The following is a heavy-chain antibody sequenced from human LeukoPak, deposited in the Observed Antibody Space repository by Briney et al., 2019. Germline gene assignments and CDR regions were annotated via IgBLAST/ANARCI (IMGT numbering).Heavy chain of an antibody. V-gene: IGHV4-39*07. Sequence: SETLSLTCTVSGGSISSSSYYWGWIRQPPGKGLEWIGSIYYSGSTYYNPSLKSRVTISVDTSKNQFSLKLSSVTAADTAVYYCARRRHQLWFDYWGQGTLVTVSS. D-gene: IGHD5-18*01. CDR3: ARRRHQLWFDY. CDR1: GGSISSSSYY. CDR2: IYYSGST. J-gene: IGHJ4*02.